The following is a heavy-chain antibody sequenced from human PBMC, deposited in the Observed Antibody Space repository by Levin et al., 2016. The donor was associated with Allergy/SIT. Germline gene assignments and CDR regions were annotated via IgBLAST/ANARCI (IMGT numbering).Heavy chain of an antibody. CDR3: ARADTSYSYDY. Sequence: GGSLRLSCAASGFTFSSYWMHWVRQAPGKGLVWVSRINSDGSSTSYADSVKGRFTISRDNAKNTLYLQMNSLRAEDTAVYYCARADTSYSYDYWGQGTLVTVSS. D-gene: IGHD3-22*01. V-gene: IGHV3-74*01. J-gene: IGHJ4*02. CDR1: GFTFSSYW. CDR2: INSDGSST.